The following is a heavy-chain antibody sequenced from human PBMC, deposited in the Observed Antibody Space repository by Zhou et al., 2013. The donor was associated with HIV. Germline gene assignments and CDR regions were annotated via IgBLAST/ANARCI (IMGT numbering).Heavy chain of an antibody. J-gene: IGHJ4*02. CDR3: ARDRYGSGWAPFDY. CDR2: INPNSGGS. Sequence: QVQLAQSGAEVKKPGASVRVSCKASGYIFTDYYMHWVRQAPGQGLEWMGWINPNSGGSRYAQNFQGRVTMTRDTSINTAYMELSRLRSEDTAVYYCARDRYGSGWAPFDYWGQGTLVTVSS. D-gene: IGHD6-19*01. V-gene: IGHV1-2*02. CDR1: GYIFTDYY.